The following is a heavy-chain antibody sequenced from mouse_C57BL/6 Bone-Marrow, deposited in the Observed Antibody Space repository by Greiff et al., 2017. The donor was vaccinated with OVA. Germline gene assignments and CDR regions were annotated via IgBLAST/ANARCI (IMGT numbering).Heavy chain of an antibody. CDR1: GFTFSSYA. V-gene: IGHV5-4*01. Sequence: EVKLMESGGGLVKPGGSLKLSCAASGFTFSSYAMSWVRQTPEKRLEWVATISDGGSYTYYPDNVKGRFTISRDNAKNNLYLQMSHLKSEDTAMYYCARDRDGYARARDYWGQGTSVTVSS. J-gene: IGHJ4*01. D-gene: IGHD2-2*01. CDR2: ISDGGSYT. CDR3: ARDRDGYARARDY.